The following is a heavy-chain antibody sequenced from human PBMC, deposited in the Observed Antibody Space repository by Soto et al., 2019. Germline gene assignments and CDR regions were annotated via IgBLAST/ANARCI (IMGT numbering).Heavy chain of an antibody. CDR3: ATSGRYCTSTDSRTGFDF. J-gene: IGHJ4*02. CDR2: ISGDSSDT. Sequence: QVQLMQSGSEVTKPGASVKVSCKATGYTFTRYGITWVRQAPGQGLEWMGWISGDSSDTDHAQRFQGRFTMATDPATTTAYMELSNLRSDDTAKYYCATSGRYCTSTDSRTGFDFWGQGTLVTVSS. V-gene: IGHV1-18*01. D-gene: IGHD2-2*01. CDR1: GYTFTRYG.